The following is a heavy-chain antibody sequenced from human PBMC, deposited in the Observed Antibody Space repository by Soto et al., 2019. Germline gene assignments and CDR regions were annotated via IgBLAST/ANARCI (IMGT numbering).Heavy chain of an antibody. J-gene: IGHJ4*02. Sequence: SVKVSCKASGYTVTSYGISWVRQAPGQGLEWMGWISAYNGNTNYAQKLQGRVTMTTDTSTSTAYMELRSLRSDDTAVYYCARDLRITMVRGVTGYWGQGTLVTVSS. V-gene: IGHV1-18*01. D-gene: IGHD3-10*01. CDR3: ARDLRITMVRGVTGY. CDR1: GYTVTSYG. CDR2: ISAYNGNT.